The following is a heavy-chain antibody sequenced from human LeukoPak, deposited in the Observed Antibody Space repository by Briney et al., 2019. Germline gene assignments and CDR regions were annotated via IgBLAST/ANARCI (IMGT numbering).Heavy chain of an antibody. D-gene: IGHD3-9*01. CDR1: GGSINSYY. CDR3: ARGVLTGYYGDFDY. CDR2: IYYSGST. Sequence: SETLSLTCTVSGGSINSYYWSWIRQPPGKGLEWIGYIYYSGSTNYNPSLKSRVTISVDTSKNQFSLKMSSVTAADTAVYYCARGVLTGYYGDFDYWGQGTLVTVSS. J-gene: IGHJ4*02. V-gene: IGHV4-59*01.